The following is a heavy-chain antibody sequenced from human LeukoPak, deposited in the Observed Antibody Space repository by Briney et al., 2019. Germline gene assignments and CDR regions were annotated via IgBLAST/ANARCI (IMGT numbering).Heavy chain of an antibody. CDR1: GITFSSHT. Sequence: GGSLRLSCAASGITFSSHTMNWVRQAPGKGLEWVSSISSSGSYIYYADSVKGRFAISRDNAKNSLYLQMNSLRAEDTAVYYCARVWYSSGWYYDYWGQGTLVTVYS. J-gene: IGHJ4*02. CDR2: ISSSGSYI. D-gene: IGHD6-19*01. V-gene: IGHV3-21*01. CDR3: ARVWYSSGWYYDY.